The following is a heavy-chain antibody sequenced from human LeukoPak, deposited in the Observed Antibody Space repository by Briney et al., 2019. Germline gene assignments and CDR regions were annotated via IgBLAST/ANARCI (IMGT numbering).Heavy chain of an antibody. Sequence: GGSLRLSCAASGLTLSNYWMTWVRQAPGKGLEWVANMNQDGSEKNYVDSVKGRFTISRDNAKNSLYLEMNSLRAEDMGVYYCARDSRGYPYWGQGTLVTVSS. J-gene: IGHJ4*02. CDR2: MNQDGSEK. D-gene: IGHD3-22*01. V-gene: IGHV3-7*05. CDR1: GLTLSNYW. CDR3: ARDSRGYPY.